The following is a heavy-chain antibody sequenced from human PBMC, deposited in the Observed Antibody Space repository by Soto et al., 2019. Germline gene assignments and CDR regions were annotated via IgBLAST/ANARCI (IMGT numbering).Heavy chain of an antibody. J-gene: IGHJ4*02. CDR1: GFTFSSYE. D-gene: IGHD5-12*01. CDR3: ARDGDGSDDY. Sequence: GGSLRLSCAASGFTFSSYEMNWVRQAPGKGLEWVSYISSSGSTIYYADSVKGRFTIPRDNAKNSLYLQMNSLRAEDTAVYYCARDGDGSDDYWGQGTLVTVSS. CDR2: ISSSGSTI. V-gene: IGHV3-48*03.